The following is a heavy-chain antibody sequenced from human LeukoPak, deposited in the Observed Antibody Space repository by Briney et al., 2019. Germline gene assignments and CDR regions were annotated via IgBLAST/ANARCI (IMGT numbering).Heavy chain of an antibody. CDR3: ARAERGYSSLDY. D-gene: IGHD5-18*01. CDR1: GYTFTSYY. CDR2: INPSGGST. J-gene: IGHJ4*02. V-gene: IGHV1-46*01. Sequence: ASVKVSCKASGYTFTSYYMHWVRQAPGQGLEWMGVINPSGGSTTYAQKFQGRVTMTRDTSTSTVYMELSSLRSEDTAVYYCARAERGYSSLDYWGQGTLVTVSS.